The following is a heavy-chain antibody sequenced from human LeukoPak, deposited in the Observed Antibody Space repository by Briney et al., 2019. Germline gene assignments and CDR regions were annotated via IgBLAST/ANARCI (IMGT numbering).Heavy chain of an antibody. Sequence: PSQTLSLTCAVSGGSISSGGYSWSWIRQPPGKGLEWIGYIYHSGSTYYNPSLKSRDTISVDRSKNQFSLKLSSVTAADTAVYYCARANYGSGSYAFDYWGQGTLVTVSS. V-gene: IGHV4-30-2*01. D-gene: IGHD3-10*01. J-gene: IGHJ4*02. CDR2: IYHSGST. CDR3: ARANYGSGSYAFDY. CDR1: GGSISSGGYS.